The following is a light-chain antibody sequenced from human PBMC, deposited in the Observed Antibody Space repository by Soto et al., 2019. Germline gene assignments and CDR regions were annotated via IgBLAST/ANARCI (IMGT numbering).Light chain of an antibody. V-gene: IGKV3D-20*02. Sequence: EIVLTQFPDTLSLSPGERATLSCRASQSVSSSSLAWYQQRRGQAPRLLIHGASSRATGIPDRFSGSGSGTDFTLTISRLEPEDFAVYYCQQRSNWPHFGQGTRLEIK. J-gene: IGKJ5*01. CDR1: QSVSSSS. CDR2: GAS. CDR3: QQRSNWPH.